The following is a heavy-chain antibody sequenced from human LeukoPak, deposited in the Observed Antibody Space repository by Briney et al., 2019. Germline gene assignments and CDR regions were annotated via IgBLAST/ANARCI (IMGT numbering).Heavy chain of an antibody. CDR3: AGVVRTFSGMDA. V-gene: IGHV4-31*11. CDR2: MYYSGST. CDR1: GGSFSGYY. D-gene: IGHD2/OR15-2a*01. Sequence: SETLSLTCAVYGGSFSGYYWSWIRQHPGKGLEWIGFMYYSGSTYYNPSLKGRVTISVDTSKNQFTLKLSSVTAADTAVYYCAGVVRTFSGMDAWGQGTTVTVSS. J-gene: IGHJ6*02.